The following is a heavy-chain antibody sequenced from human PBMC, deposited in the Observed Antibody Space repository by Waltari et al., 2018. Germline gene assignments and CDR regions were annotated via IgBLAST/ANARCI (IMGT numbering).Heavy chain of an antibody. Sequence: QVQLVQSGAEVTKPGSSVKVSCKASGGTFSSYAISWVRQAPGQGLEWMGGIIPIFGTANYAQKFQGRVTITADEATSTAYMELSSLRSEDTAVYYCARDSGAYYDSSGYSGDYWGQGTLVTVSS. D-gene: IGHD3-22*01. CDR2: IIPIFGTA. J-gene: IGHJ4*02. V-gene: IGHV1-69*01. CDR1: GGTFSSYA. CDR3: ARDSGAYYDSSGYSGDY.